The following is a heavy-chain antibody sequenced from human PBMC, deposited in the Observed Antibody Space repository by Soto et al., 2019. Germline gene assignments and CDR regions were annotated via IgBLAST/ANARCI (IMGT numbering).Heavy chain of an antibody. CDR2: ISYDGANQ. J-gene: IGHJ3*02. CDR1: GFTFSTFS. V-gene: IGHV3-30-3*02. Sequence: QGQLVESGGGVIPPGRSLRLSCVGSGFTFSTFSLHWVRQAPGKGLQWVADISYDGANQYYADFVQGRFTVSRDNFKNVLNLQMNSLTAEDTAVYYCAKCQGERQLVDAFDIWGQGTMVTVSS. CDR3: AKCQGERQLVDAFDI. D-gene: IGHD1-1*01.